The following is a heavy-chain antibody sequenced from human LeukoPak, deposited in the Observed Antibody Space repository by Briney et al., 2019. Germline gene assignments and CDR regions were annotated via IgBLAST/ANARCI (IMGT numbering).Heavy chain of an antibody. Sequence: PSETLSLTCAVYGGSFSGYYWSWIPQTPGKGLEWIGEINHSGSTNYNPSLKSRVTISVDTSKNQFSLKLSSVTAADTAVYYCARVRGVRAARQFDYWGQGTLVTVSS. CDR1: GGSFSGYY. V-gene: IGHV4-34*01. CDR2: INHSGST. CDR3: ARVRGVRAARQFDY. J-gene: IGHJ4*02. D-gene: IGHD6-6*01.